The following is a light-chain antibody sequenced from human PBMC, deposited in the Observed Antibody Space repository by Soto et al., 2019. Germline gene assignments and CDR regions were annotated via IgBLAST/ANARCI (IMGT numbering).Light chain of an antibody. Sequence: DIQMTQSPSTLSASVGDRVTITCRASQSISSWLAWYQQKPGKAPKLLIYDAFSLESGVPSRYSGSGSGTELTLTISSLQPDDFATYYCQQYNSYSPYTFGQGTKVEIK. V-gene: IGKV1-5*01. CDR2: DAF. CDR3: QQYNSYSPYT. J-gene: IGKJ2*01. CDR1: QSISSW.